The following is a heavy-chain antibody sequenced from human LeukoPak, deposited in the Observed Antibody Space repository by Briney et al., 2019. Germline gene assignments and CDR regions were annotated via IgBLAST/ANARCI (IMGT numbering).Heavy chain of an antibody. D-gene: IGHD3-22*01. CDR3: AREIVVVIKRERMDAFDI. V-gene: IGHV4-39*07. Sequence: SETLSLTCTVSGGSISSSSYYWGWIRQPPGKGLEWIGRIYTSGSTNYNPSLKSRVTMSVDTSKNQFSLKLSSVTAADTAVYYCAREIVVVIKRERMDAFDIWGQGTMVTVSS. J-gene: IGHJ3*02. CDR2: IYTSGST. CDR1: GGSISSSSYY.